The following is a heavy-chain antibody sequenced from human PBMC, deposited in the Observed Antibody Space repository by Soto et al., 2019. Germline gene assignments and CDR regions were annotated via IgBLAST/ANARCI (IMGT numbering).Heavy chain of an antibody. V-gene: IGHV4-61*01. CDR1: GASVNSCNYY. D-gene: IGHD2-2*01. Sequence: SETLSLTFTVSGASVNSCNYYWSWIRQPPGKGLEWIGYIYYSGSTNYNPSLKSRVTISLDTSKNQFSLNLSSVTAADTAVYFCARDRAAAIGYYYYYGMDVWGQGTTVTVSS. CDR3: ARDRAAAIGYYYYYGMDV. CDR2: IYYSGST. J-gene: IGHJ6*02.